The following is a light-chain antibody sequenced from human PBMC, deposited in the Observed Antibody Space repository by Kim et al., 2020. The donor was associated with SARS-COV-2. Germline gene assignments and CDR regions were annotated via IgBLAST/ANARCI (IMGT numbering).Light chain of an antibody. V-gene: IGKV3-20*01. CDR1: QSVSSSY. CDR3: QQYGSSPPIYT. Sequence: PGERATLSCRASQSVSSSYLAWYQQKPGQAPRLLIYGASSRATGIPDRFTGSGSGTDFTLTISRLEPEDFAVYYCQQYGSSPPIYTFGQGTKLEIK. J-gene: IGKJ2*01. CDR2: GAS.